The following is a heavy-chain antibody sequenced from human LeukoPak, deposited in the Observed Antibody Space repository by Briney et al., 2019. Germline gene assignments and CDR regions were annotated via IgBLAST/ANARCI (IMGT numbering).Heavy chain of an antibody. V-gene: IGHV4-34*01. Sequence: SETLSLTCAVYGGSFSGYYWSWIRQPPGKGLEWIGEINHSGSTNYNPSLKSRVTISIDTSKNQFSLKLSSVTAADTAVYYCARALYWSYYMDVWGKGTTVTVSS. CDR2: INHSGST. CDR3: ARALYWSYYMDV. CDR1: GGSFSGYY. D-gene: IGHD2-8*02. J-gene: IGHJ6*03.